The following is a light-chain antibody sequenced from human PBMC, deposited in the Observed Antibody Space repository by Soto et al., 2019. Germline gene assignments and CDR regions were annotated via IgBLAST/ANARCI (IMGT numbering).Light chain of an antibody. Sequence: DIQMTQSPSTLSASVGDRVTITCRASQSISSWLAWYQQKPGTAPKLLIYKASTLQTGVPSRFSGSGSGTEFAPTISSLQPDDFATYYCQQYNGNWTFGQGTKV. J-gene: IGKJ1*01. CDR1: QSISSW. CDR3: QQYNGNWT. V-gene: IGKV1-5*03. CDR2: KAS.